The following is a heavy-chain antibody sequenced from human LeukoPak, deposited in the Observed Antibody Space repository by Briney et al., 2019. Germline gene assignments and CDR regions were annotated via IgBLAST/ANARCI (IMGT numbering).Heavy chain of an antibody. J-gene: IGHJ4*02. D-gene: IGHD6-19*01. CDR3: AKFKGAVAGTNDY. CDR2: ISYDGSNK. Sequence: GGSLRLSCAASGFTFSSYGMHWVRQAPGKGLEWVAVISYDGSNKYYADSVKGRFTISRDNSKNTLYLQMNSLRAEDTAVYYCAKFKGAVAGTNDYWGQGTLVTVSS. CDR1: GFTFSSYG. V-gene: IGHV3-30*18.